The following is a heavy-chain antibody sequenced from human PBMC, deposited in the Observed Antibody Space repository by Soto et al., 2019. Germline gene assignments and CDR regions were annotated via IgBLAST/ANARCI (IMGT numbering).Heavy chain of an antibody. CDR3: ASFDYYGSGSYYNQNWFDP. J-gene: IGHJ5*02. D-gene: IGHD3-10*01. V-gene: IGHV1-69*01. CDR1: GFTFSSYG. Sequence: QVQLVESGGGVVQPGRSLRLSCAASGFTFSSYGMHWVRQAPGKGLEWVGGIIPIFGTANYAQKFQGRVTITADESTSTAYMELSSLRSEDTAVYYCASFDYYGSGSYYNQNWFDPWGQGTLVTVSS. CDR2: IIPIFGTA.